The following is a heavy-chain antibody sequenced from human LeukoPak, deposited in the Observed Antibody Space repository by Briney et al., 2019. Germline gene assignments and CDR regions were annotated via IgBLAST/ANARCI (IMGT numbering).Heavy chain of an antibody. D-gene: IGHD5-18*01. Sequence: TSETLSLTCTVSGGSISSYYRSWIRQPPGEGLEWIGFIYYSGSTNQNPSLQSRVTMSVDTSKNQFFLRLSSVTAADTAVYYCASSSAMVTHSFDYCGQGTLVTVSS. CDR2: IYYSGST. CDR3: ASSSAMVTHSFDY. CDR1: GGSISSYY. V-gene: IGHV4-59*08. J-gene: IGHJ4*02.